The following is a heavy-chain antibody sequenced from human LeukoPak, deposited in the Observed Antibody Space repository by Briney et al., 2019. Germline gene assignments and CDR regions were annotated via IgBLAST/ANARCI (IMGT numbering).Heavy chain of an antibody. V-gene: IGHV4-34*01. Sequence: SETLSLTCAVYGGSFSGYYWSWIRQPPGKGLEWIGEINHSGSTNYNPSLKSRVTISVDTSKNQFSLKLSSVTAADTAVYYCSRGRGSSSWYGYWGQGTLVTVSS. J-gene: IGHJ4*02. CDR1: GGSFSGYY. CDR2: INHSGST. CDR3: SRGRGSSSWYGY. D-gene: IGHD6-13*01.